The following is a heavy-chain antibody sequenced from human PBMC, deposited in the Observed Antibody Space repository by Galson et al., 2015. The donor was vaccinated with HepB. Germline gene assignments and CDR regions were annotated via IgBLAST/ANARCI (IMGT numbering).Heavy chain of an antibody. D-gene: IGHD2-2*01. CDR1: GFTFSSYA. V-gene: IGHV3-23*01. J-gene: IGHJ4*02. CDR2: ISGSGGST. Sequence: SLRLSCAASGFTFSSYAMSWVRQAPGKGLEWVSAISGSGGSTYYADSVKGRFTISRDNSKNTLYLQMNSLRAEDTAVYYCASSRLGRYCSSTSCYLLDYWGQGTLVTVSS. CDR3: ASSRLGRYCSSTSCYLLDY.